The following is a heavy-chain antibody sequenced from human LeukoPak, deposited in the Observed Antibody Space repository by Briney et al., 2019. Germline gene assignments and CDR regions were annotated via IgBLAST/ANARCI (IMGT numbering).Heavy chain of an antibody. CDR1: GGSISSYY. D-gene: IGHD6-13*01. V-gene: IGHV4-59*13. CDR2: INYSGGS. Sequence: PSETLSLTCTVSGGSISSYYWSWIRQPPGKGLEWIGYINYSGGSSYNPSLKSRVTISRDTSKNQFSLKLSSVTAADTAIYYCARDGASSSSWYAFDIWGHGTMVTVSS. J-gene: IGHJ3*02. CDR3: ARDGASSSSWYAFDI.